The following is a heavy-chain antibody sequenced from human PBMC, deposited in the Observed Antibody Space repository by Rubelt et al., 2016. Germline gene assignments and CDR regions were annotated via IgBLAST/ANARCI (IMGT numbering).Heavy chain of an antibody. J-gene: IGHJ5*02. CDR2: IYYSGST. CDR3: ARVVMAVGGWYNKGWFDP. V-gene: IGHV4-34*11. Sequence: QVQLQQWGAGLLKPSETLSLTCAVYGGSFSGYYWSWIRQPPGKGLEWIGYIYYSGSTNYNPSLKSRVTISVDTSKNQFSLKLSSVTAADTAVYYCARVVMAVGGWYNKGWFDPWGQGTLVTVSS. CDR1: GGSFSGYY. D-gene: IGHD6-19*01.